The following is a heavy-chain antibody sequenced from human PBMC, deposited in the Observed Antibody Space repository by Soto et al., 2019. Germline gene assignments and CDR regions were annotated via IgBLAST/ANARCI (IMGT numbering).Heavy chain of an antibody. CDR1: AGTFSSYT. J-gene: IGHJ3*02. CDR3: ARGYCSGGSCYDDAFDI. D-gene: IGHD2-15*01. V-gene: IGHV1-69*02. Sequence: ASVKVSCKASAGTFSSYTISWVRQAPGQGLEWMGRIIPILGIANYAQKFQGRVTITADKSTSTAYMELSSLRSEDTAVYYCARGYCSGGSCYDDAFDIWGQGTMVTVSS. CDR2: IIPILGIA.